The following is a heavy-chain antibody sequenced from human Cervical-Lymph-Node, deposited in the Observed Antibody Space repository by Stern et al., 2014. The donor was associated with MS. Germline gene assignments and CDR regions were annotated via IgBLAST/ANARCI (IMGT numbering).Heavy chain of an antibody. CDR2: INPKRGVT. Sequence: MQLVESGADVKKPGASVKVSCKASGYTFTAYYMHWLRQAPGQALEWMGRINPKRGVTNKPQKVQDRVTMTGDSSISTVYMELSRLRSNDAAMYYCATRRGCSGGSCSSRSLDYWGQGTLVTVSS. D-gene: IGHD2-15*01. CDR3: ATRRGCSGGSCSSRSLDY. CDR1: GYTFTAYY. J-gene: IGHJ4*02. V-gene: IGHV1-2*06.